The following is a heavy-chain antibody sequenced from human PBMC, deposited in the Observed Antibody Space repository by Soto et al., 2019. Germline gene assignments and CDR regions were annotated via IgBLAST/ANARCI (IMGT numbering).Heavy chain of an antibody. V-gene: IGHV3-23*01. CDR1: GFTFSNYA. Sequence: GSLRLSCAASGFTFSNYAMSWVRQAPEKGLEWVSGINAGGFNTYYADSVKGRFTISRDNSRNTLYLQVNSLRAEDTAVYYCAKKTGAPVAPGFDYWGQGTLVTVSS. D-gene: IGHD2-2*01. J-gene: IGHJ4*02. CDR3: AKKTGAPVAPGFDY. CDR2: INAGGFNT.